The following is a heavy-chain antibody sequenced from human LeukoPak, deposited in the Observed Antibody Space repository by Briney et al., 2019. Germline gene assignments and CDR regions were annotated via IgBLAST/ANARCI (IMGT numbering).Heavy chain of an antibody. CDR2: IIHSGST. D-gene: IGHD3-10*01. J-gene: IGHJ4*02. Sequence: SETLSLTCAVYGGSFSGYYWSWIRQPPGKGLEWIGEIIHSGSTNYNPSLKSRVTMSVDTSKNQFSLKLSSVTAADTAVYYCARPSYYYGSGSYYKGRYYFDYWGQGTLVTVSS. V-gene: IGHV4-34*12. CDR3: ARPSYYYGSGSYYKGRYYFDY. CDR1: GGSFSGYY.